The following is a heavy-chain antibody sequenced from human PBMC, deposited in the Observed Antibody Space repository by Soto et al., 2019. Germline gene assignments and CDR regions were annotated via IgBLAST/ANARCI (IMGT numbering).Heavy chain of an antibody. CDR1: GYSFTSYW. V-gene: IGHV5-51*01. D-gene: IGHD3-22*01. Sequence: GESLKISCKGSGYSFTSYWIGWVRQMPGKGLEWMGIIYPGDSDTRYSPSFQGQVTISADKSISTAYLQWSSLKASDTAMYYCARDRTYYYDSSGYFDYWCQGTLVTGSS. CDR3: ARDRTYYYDSSGYFDY. J-gene: IGHJ4*02. CDR2: IYPGDSDT.